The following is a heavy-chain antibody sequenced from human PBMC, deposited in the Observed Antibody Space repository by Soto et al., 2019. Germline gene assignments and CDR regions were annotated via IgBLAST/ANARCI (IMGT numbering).Heavy chain of an antibody. V-gene: IGHV3-23*01. CDR1: GFTFSSYA. J-gene: IGHJ4*02. CDR2: ISGSGASP. Sequence: GGSLRLSCVASGFTFSSYAMSWVRQAPGKGLEWVSAISGSGASPSYADSVQGRFTISRDNPKRTLYLQMNNLRAEDTAVYYCAKARCSTTNCYVPDYWGQGTLVTVSS. CDR3: AKARCSTTNCYVPDY. D-gene: IGHD2-2*01.